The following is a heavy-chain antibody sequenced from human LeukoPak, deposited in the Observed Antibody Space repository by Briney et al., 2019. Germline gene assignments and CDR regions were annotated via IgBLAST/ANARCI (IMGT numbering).Heavy chain of an antibody. CDR1: GGTFSSYA. D-gene: IGHD6-19*01. CDR3: TGYTSGLLTYY. V-gene: IGHV1-69*04. Sequence: SVKPSCKASGGTFSSYAFSWVRQAPGQGLEWMGRIIPILGIPNYAQTFQGRVTIAADKSTSTAFMELSSLTSEDTAVYYCTGYTSGLLTYYWGLGTLVTVSS. CDR2: IIPILGIP. J-gene: IGHJ4*02.